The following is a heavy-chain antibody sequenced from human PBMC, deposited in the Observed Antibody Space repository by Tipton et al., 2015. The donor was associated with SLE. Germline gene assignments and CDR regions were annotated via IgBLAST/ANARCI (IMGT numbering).Heavy chain of an antibody. CDR3: AREKGHGSGGAFYI. D-gene: IGHD2-2*03. CDR2: IYHSGST. CDR1: GYSISSGYY. J-gene: IGHJ3*02. V-gene: IGHV4-38-2*02. Sequence: TLSLTCTVSGYSISSGYYWGWIRQPPGKGLEWIGSIYHSGSTYYNPSLKSRVTISVDTSKNQFSLKLSSVTAADTAVYYCAREKGHGSGGAFYIWGQGTMVTVSS.